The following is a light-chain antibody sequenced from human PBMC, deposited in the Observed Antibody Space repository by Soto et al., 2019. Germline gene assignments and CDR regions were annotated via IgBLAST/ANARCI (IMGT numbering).Light chain of an antibody. CDR3: GSWDSSLSAYV. V-gene: IGLV1-51*01. Sequence: QSVLTHPPSVSAAPGQKVTISCSGSSSNIGGNSVSWYQQLPGTAPKLLIYDDDKRPSGIPDRFSGSKSGTSATLGITGFHTGDEADYYCGSWDSSLSAYVFATGTKVTVL. CDR1: SSNIGGNS. J-gene: IGLJ1*01. CDR2: DDD.